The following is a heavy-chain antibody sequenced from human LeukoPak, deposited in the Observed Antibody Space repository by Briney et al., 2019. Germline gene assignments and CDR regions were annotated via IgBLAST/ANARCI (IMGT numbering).Heavy chain of an antibody. CDR1: GFTFRSYS. J-gene: IGHJ5*02. Sequence: GGSLRLSCAASGFTFRSYSMAWVRLAPGKGLEWVSVIRGGADDTSYADSVKGRFTISSDNSKITLFLQMDGLRVEDTAVYYCATSGFSGYDHPSWGQGTLVTVSS. CDR2: IRGGADDT. V-gene: IGHV3-23*01. CDR3: ATSGFSGYDHPS. D-gene: IGHD5-12*01.